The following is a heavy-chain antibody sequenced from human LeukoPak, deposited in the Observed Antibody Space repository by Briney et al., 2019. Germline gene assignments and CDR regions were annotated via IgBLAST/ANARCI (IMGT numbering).Heavy chain of an antibody. J-gene: IGHJ5*02. CDR2: IIPIFGTA. CDR3: AREASSSSSLVRYNWFDP. V-gene: IGHV1-18*01. CDR1: GYTFTSYA. Sequence: ASVKVSCKASGYTFTSYAISWVRQAPGQGLEWMGGIIPIFGTANYAQKLQGRVTMTTDTSTSTAYMELRSLRSEDTAVYYCAREASSSSSLVRYNWFDPWGQGTLVTVSS. D-gene: IGHD6-6*01.